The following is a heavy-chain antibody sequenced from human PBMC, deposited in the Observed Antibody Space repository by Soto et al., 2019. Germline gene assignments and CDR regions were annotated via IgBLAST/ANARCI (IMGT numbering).Heavy chain of an antibody. CDR2: IIPIFGTA. V-gene: IGHV1-69*01. J-gene: IGHJ4*02. Sequence: QVQLVQSGAEVKKPGSSVKVSCKASGGTFNNCAISWVRQAPGQGLEWMGGIIPIFGTANYAQKFQDRVTITADESTSTAYMELRGLRSEDTAVYYCARGVHYDRSGYYYFYWGQGTLVTVSP. D-gene: IGHD3-22*01. CDR1: GGTFNNCA. CDR3: ARGVHYDRSGYYYFY.